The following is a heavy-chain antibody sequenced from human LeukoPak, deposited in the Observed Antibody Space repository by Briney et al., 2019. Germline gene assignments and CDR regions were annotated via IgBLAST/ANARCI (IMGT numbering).Heavy chain of an antibody. CDR1: GFTFSSYS. Sequence: GGSLRLSCAASGFTFSSYSMNWVRQAPGKGLEWVSYISSSSSTIYYADSVKGRFTISRDNAKNSLYLQMNSLRAEDTAVYYCASAYSSGWYPFDYWGQGTLVTVSS. J-gene: IGHJ4*02. D-gene: IGHD6-19*01. V-gene: IGHV3-48*04. CDR3: ASAYSSGWYPFDY. CDR2: ISSSSSTI.